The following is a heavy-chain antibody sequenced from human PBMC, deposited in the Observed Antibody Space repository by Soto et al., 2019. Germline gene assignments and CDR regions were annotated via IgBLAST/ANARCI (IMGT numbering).Heavy chain of an antibody. V-gene: IGHV4-34*01. J-gene: IGHJ6*03. CDR1: GGSFSGYY. D-gene: IGHD3-3*01. Sequence: QVQLQQWGAGLLKPSETLSLTCAVYGGSFSGYYWSWIRQPPGRGLEWIGEINHSGSTNYNPSLNSRVTMSVDTSKNQFSLKLSSVTAADTAVYFCARAVGGYDFWSASYYYYYYMDVWGKGTTVTVSS. CDR3: ARAVGGYDFWSASYYYYYYMDV. CDR2: INHSGST.